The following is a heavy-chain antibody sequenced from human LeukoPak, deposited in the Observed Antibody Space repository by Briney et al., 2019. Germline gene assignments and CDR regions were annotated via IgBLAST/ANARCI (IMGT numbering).Heavy chain of an antibody. J-gene: IGHJ4*02. CDR1: GFTFSSYA. Sequence: GGSLRLSCAASGFTFSSYAMSWVRQAPGKGLEWVSAISGSGGSTYYADSVKGRFTISRDNSKNTLYLQMNSLRAEDTAVYYCARDRVLRYFDWFAYDYWGQGTLVTVSS. D-gene: IGHD3-9*01. CDR2: ISGSGGST. V-gene: IGHV3-23*01. CDR3: ARDRVLRYFDWFAYDY.